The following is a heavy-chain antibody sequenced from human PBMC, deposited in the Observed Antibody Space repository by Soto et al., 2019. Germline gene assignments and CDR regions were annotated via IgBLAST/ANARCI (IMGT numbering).Heavy chain of an antibody. CDR3: ARVNSEWLVLGHYDY. CDR2: IYSGGST. Sequence: GRSLRLSCAASGFTVSRNYMSWVRQAPGKGLEWVSVIYSGGSTYYADSVKGRFTISRDNSKNTLYLQMNSLRAEDTAVYYCARVNSEWLVLGHYDYWGQGTLVTVSS. J-gene: IGHJ4*02. D-gene: IGHD6-19*01. CDR1: GFTVSRNY. V-gene: IGHV3-66*01.